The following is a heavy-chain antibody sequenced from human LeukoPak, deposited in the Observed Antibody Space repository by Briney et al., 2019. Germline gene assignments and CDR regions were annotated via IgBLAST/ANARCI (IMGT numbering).Heavy chain of an antibody. Sequence: GGSLRLSCAASGFSFSNYGMNWVRQAPGKGLEWVSGITGNGATTYYADSVKGRFTISRDNSRNTVYLQMNSLRAEDTAVYYCARVTMVRGVDWGQGTLVTVSS. CDR2: ITGNGATT. V-gene: IGHV3-23*01. D-gene: IGHD3-10*01. J-gene: IGHJ4*02. CDR1: GFSFSNYG. CDR3: ARVTMVRGVD.